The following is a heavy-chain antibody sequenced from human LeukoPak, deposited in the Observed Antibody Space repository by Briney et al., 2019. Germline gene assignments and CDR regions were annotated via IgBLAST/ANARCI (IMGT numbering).Heavy chain of an antibody. V-gene: IGHV4-59*01. J-gene: IGHJ4*02. Sequence: PSETLSLTCTVSGGSISSYYWSWIRQPPGKGLEWIGYIYYSGSTNYNPSLKSRVTISVDTSKNQFSLKLSSVTAADMAVYYCAREAGYYYDSSGYFVGEIDYWGQGTLVTVSS. CDR1: GGSISSYY. CDR3: AREAGYYYDSSGYFVGEIDY. D-gene: IGHD3-22*01. CDR2: IYYSGST.